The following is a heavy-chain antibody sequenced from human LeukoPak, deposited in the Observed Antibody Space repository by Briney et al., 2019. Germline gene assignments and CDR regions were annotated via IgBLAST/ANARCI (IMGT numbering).Heavy chain of an antibody. Sequence: GRSLRLSCAASGFTFSSYAMHWVRQAPGKGLEYVSAISSNGGSTYYADSVKGRFTISRDNSKNTLYLQMSSLRAEDTAVYYCVSISGSYHFDYWGQGTLVTVSS. J-gene: IGHJ4*02. CDR2: ISSNGGST. V-gene: IGHV3-64D*06. D-gene: IGHD1-26*01. CDR3: VSISGSYHFDY. CDR1: GFTFSSYA.